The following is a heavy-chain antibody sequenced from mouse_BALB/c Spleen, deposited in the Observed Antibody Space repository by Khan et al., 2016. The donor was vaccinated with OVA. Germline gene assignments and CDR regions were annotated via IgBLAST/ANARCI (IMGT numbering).Heavy chain of an antibody. CDR1: GYSITSDYA. CDR3: ARDGSRYNYAMDY. D-gene: IGHD2-3*01. CDR2: NSYSGST. V-gene: IGHV3-2*02. Sequence: EVQLQESGPGLVKPSQSLSLTCTVTGYSITSDYAWNWIRQFPGNKLEWMGYNSYSGSTNYNPSLKSRISITRDTSKNKFFLQLNSVTTEDTATYYCARDGSRYNYAMDYWGQGTSDTVSS. J-gene: IGHJ4*01.